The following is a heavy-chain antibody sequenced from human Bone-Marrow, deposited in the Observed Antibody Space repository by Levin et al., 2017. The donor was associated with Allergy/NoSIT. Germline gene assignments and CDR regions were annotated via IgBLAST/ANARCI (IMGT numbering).Heavy chain of an antibody. V-gene: IGHV3-30*04. D-gene: IGHD2-15*01. CDR2: ISYDGSNK. CDR3: AREDGYCSGGSCYYYYYYGMDV. CDR1: GFTFSSYA. J-gene: IGHJ6*02. Sequence: GGSLRLSCAASGFTFSSYAMHWVRQAPGKGLEWVAVISYDGSNKYYADSVKGRFTISRDNSKNTLYLQMNSLRAEDTAVYYCAREDGYCSGGSCYYYYYYGMDVWGQGTTVTVSS.